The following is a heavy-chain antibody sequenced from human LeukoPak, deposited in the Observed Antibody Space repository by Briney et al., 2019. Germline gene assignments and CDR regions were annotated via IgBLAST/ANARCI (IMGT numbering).Heavy chain of an antibody. D-gene: IGHD6-13*01. J-gene: IGHJ6*02. CDR3: ARDGVAAAGIPRHGMDV. V-gene: IGHV1-2*02. Sequence: ASVKVSCKASGYTFTGYYMHWVRQAPGQGLEWMGWINPNSGGTNYAQKFQGRVTMTRDTSISTAYMELSRLRSDDTAVYYCARDGVAAAGIPRHGMDVWGQGTTVTVSS. CDR1: GYTFTGYY. CDR2: INPNSGGT.